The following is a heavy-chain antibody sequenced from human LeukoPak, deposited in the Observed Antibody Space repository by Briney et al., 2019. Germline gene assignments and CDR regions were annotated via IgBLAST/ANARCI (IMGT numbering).Heavy chain of an antibody. CDR3: AKDLAYDILTGYYPSNPCFDY. CDR2: ISGSGGST. J-gene: IGHJ4*02. V-gene: IGHV3-23*01. D-gene: IGHD3-9*01. CDR1: GFTFSSYA. Sequence: PGGSLRLSCAASGFTFSSYAMSWVRQAPGKGLEWVSAISGSGGSTYYADSVEGRFTISRDNSKNTLYLQMNSLRAEDTAVYYCAKDLAYDILTGYYPSNPCFDYWGQGTLVTVSS.